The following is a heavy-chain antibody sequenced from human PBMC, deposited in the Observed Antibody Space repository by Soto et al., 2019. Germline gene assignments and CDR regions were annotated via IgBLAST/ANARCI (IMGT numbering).Heavy chain of an antibody. CDR2: IYPGDSDT. CDR1: GCGSTSYS. CDR3: ILTGYPPYGMDF. V-gene: IGHV5-51*01. Sequence: PGESRNDTGRGSGCGSTSYSIVAVRQMQGKGLEWMGIIYPGDSDTRYSPSFQGHVTISADKSISTAYLQWSSLKASDTAMYYCILTGYPPYGMDFLVQGTTVTVSS. J-gene: IGHJ6*02. D-gene: IGHD3-9*01.